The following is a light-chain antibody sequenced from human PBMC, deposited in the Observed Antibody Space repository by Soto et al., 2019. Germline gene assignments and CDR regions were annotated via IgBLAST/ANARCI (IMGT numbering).Light chain of an antibody. V-gene: IGKV3-15*01. J-gene: IGKJ4*01. CDR1: QSISSN. CDR2: DAS. Sequence: ETVMTPSPATLSVSPVERATLSCRASQSISSNLAWFQQKPGQAPRLLIYDASTMATGFPARFSGSGSGTEFTLTISSLQSEDFAVYYCQQYNNWPLTFGGGTKVDI. CDR3: QQYNNWPLT.